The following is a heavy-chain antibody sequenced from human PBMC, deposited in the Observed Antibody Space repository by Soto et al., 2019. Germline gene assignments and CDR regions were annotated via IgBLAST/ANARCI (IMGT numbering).Heavy chain of an antibody. CDR1: GYTFTGYY. CDR2: INPNSGGT. Sequence: ASVKVSCKASGYTFTGYYMHWVRQAPGQGLEWMGWINPNSGGTNYAQKFQGRVTMTRDTSISTAYMELSRLRSDDTAVYYCARDPHSYGSGRGWFDPWGQGTLVTVSS. J-gene: IGHJ5*02. D-gene: IGHD3-10*01. CDR3: ARDPHSYGSGRGWFDP. V-gene: IGHV1-2*02.